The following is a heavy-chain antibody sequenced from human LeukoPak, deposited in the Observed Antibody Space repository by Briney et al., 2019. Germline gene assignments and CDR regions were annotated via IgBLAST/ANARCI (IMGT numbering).Heavy chain of an antibody. V-gene: IGHV1-69*13. Sequence: GASVKVSCKASGGTFSSYAISWVRQAPGQGLEWMGGIIPIFGTANYAQKFQGRVTITADESTSTAYMELSSLRSEDTAVYYCFAIRVFGVVITVGYWGQGTLVTVSS. CDR1: GGTFSSYA. J-gene: IGHJ4*02. D-gene: IGHD3-3*01. CDR3: FAIRVFGVVITVGY. CDR2: IIPIFGTA.